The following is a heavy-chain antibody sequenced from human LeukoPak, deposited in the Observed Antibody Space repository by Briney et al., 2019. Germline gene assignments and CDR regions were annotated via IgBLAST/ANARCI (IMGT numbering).Heavy chain of an antibody. CDR3: AREASGGYFDY. D-gene: IGHD4-23*01. CDR1: GYTFNSYY. Sequence: GASVKVSCKASGYTFNSYYMHWVRQAPGQGLEWVGLISLTGDSTNYAQTFRGRVTMTRDTSTNTVYMDLSSLRSEDTAVYYCAREASGGYFDYWGQGTLVIVSS. J-gene: IGHJ4*02. V-gene: IGHV1-46*02. CDR2: ISLTGDST.